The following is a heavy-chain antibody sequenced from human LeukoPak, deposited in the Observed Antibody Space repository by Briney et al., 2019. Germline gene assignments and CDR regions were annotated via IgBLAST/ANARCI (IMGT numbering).Heavy chain of an antibody. D-gene: IGHD2-15*01. J-gene: IGHJ5*02. Sequence: QAPGQGXEXXGWXNTNTGNPTYAQGFTGRFVFSLDTSVSTAYLQISSLKAEDTAVYYCARDQGYCSGGSCHNWFDPWGQGTLVTVSS. V-gene: IGHV7-4-1*02. CDR3: ARDQGYCSGGSCHNWFDP. CDR2: XNTNTGNP.